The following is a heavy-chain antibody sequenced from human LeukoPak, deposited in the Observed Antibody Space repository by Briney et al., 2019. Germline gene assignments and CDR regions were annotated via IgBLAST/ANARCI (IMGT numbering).Heavy chain of an antibody. CDR2: ASGSGDGR. V-gene: IGHV3-23*01. Sequence: GGSLRLSCAASGFTFDSHSMSWVRQAPGKGLEWVSTASGSGDGRYYTDSVKGRFTISRDNSQNTVYLQMNTLRAEDTAVYYCAKDPVNGFNYFDFWGQGTLVTVSS. J-gene: IGHJ4*02. CDR1: GFTFDSHS. D-gene: IGHD2-8*01. CDR3: AKDPVNGFNYFDF.